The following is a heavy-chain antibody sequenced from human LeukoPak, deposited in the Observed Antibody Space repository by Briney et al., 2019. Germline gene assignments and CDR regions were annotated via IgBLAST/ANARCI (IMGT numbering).Heavy chain of an antibody. CDR3: AKDFGTRGSAFDI. Sequence: GSLRLSCAASGFTVSSNYMSWVRQAPGKGLEWVAVISYDGSNKYYADSVKGRFTISRDNSKNTLYLQMNSLRAEDTAVYYCAKDFGTRGSAFDIWGQGTMVTVSS. CDR2: ISYDGSNK. CDR1: GFTVSSNY. V-gene: IGHV3-30*18. D-gene: IGHD3-3*01. J-gene: IGHJ3*02.